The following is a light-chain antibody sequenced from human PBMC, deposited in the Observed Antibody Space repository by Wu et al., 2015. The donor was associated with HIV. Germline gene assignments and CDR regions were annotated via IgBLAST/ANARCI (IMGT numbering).Light chain of an antibody. CDR1: QDIHSW. CDR2: AAS. V-gene: IGKV1-12*01. J-gene: IGKJ1*01. Sequence: VGDRLTITCRASQDIHSWLTCSTETTGGPNVLIYAASNLQSGVPSRFSGSGSGTEFTLTISSLQPEDSATYYCQQANMFPRTFGQGTRVEI. CDR3: QQANMFPRT.